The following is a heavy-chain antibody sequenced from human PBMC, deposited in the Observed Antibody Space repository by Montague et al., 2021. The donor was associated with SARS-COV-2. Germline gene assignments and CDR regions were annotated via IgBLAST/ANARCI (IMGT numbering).Heavy chain of an antibody. Sequence: SETLSLTCAVYGGSFSGYYWSWIRQSHGKGLECISEINDSGSTNSNFNPSLRSRVTIPVDTSKSQFSLKLSSVSAADTGVYYCARWDPQTLTMIGLRGKWASDYWSQGALVTVSS. V-gene: IGHV4-34*01. D-gene: IGHD4-23*01. J-gene: IGHJ4*02. CDR2: INDSGSTNS. CDR1: GGSFSGYY. CDR3: ARWDPQTLTMIGLRGKWASDY.